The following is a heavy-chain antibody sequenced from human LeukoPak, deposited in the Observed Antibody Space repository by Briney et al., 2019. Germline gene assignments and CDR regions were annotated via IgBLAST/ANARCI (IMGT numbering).Heavy chain of an antibody. CDR3: ARAGLLWFGESYFDY. CDR1: GFTFSSHW. J-gene: IGHJ4*02. D-gene: IGHD3-10*01. V-gene: IGHV3-7*01. Sequence: PGGSPRLSCAASGFTFSSHWMSWVRQAPGKGLEWVANIKQDGSEKYYVDSVKGRFTISRDNAKNSLYLQMNSLGAEDTAVYYCARAGLLWFGESYFDYWGQGTLVTVSS. CDR2: IKQDGSEK.